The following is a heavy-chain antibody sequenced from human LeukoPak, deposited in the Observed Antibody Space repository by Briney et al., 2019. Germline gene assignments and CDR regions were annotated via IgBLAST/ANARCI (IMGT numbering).Heavy chain of an antibody. J-gene: IGHJ4*02. D-gene: IGHD5-12*01. V-gene: IGHV1-2*02. CDR1: GYDFTGFF. Sequence: ASVKVSCKASGYDFTGFFMHWVRQAPGQGLEWMGWINPNSGGTNYAQKFQGRVTMTRDTSISTAYMELSRLRSDDTAVYYCARDEGGYDYVDYWGQGTLVTVSS. CDR3: ARDEGGYDYVDY. CDR2: INPNSGGT.